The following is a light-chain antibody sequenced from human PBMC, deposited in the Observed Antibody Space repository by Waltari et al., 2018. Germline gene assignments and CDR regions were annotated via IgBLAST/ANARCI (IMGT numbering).Light chain of an antibody. Sequence: QSALTQPASVSGSLGQSITISCTGTSSDVGAYNYVSWYQQHPGKAPRLMIYDVSKRPSGVSNRFSGSKAGNTASLAISGLQAEDEADYYCSSWTSSSTRPVVFGGGTKLSVL. CDR2: DVS. J-gene: IGLJ2*01. CDR1: SSDVGAYNY. V-gene: IGLV2-14*03. CDR3: SSWTSSSTRPVV.